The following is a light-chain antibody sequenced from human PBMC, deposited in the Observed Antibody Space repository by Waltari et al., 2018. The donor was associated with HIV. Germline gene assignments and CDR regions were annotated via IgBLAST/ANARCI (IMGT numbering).Light chain of an antibody. Sequence: EIVMTQSPVTLSVSPGERATLSCRASQSVSSNLAWYQQKPGQTPRLLIYGASTRATGIPARFSGSGSVTEFTLTINNLQSEDFAVYYCQQYNNWPPLTFGGGTKVEIK. CDR3: QQYNNWPPLT. CDR1: QSVSSN. CDR2: GAS. J-gene: IGKJ4*01. V-gene: IGKV3-15*01.